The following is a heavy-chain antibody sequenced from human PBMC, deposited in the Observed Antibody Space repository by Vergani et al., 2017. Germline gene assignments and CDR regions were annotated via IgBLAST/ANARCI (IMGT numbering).Heavy chain of an antibody. CDR2: ISYDGSNK. CDR3: ARVIKNCSGGSCYFVVDY. V-gene: IGHV3-30-3*01. CDR1: GFTFSSYA. J-gene: IGHJ4*02. Sequence: VQLVESGGGVVQPGRSLRLSCAASGFTFSSYAMHWVRQAPGKGLEWVAVISYDGSNKYYADSVKGRFTISRDNSKNTLYLQMNSLRAEDTAVYYCARVIKNCSGGSCYFVVDYWGQGTLVTVSS. D-gene: IGHD2-15*01.